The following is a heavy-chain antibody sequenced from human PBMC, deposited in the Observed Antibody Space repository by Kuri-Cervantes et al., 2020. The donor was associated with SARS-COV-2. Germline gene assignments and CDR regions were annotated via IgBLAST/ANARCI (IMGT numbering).Heavy chain of an antibody. CDR3: ARGMAEVSYCFDY. CDR1: GGSISTYY. D-gene: IGHD5-24*01. V-gene: IGHV4-59*12. J-gene: IGHJ4*02. Sequence: SETLSLTCTVSGGSISTYYWTWIRQPPGKGLEWIGYVYYSGSTNYNPSLKSRVTISVDTSKNQLSLNVSSVTAADTAVYYCARGMAEVSYCFDYWGQGALVTVSS. CDR2: VYYSGST.